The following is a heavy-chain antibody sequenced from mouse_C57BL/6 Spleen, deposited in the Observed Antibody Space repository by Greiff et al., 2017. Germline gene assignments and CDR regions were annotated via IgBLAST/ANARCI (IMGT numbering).Heavy chain of an antibody. CDR1: GYTFTSYG. Sequence: VQLQESGAELARPGASVKLSCKASGYTFTSYGISWVKQRTGQGLEWIGEIYPRSGNTYYNEKFKGQATLTADKSSSTAYMELRSLTSEDSAVYFCARPFSNCDPTPGGWGQGTTLTVSS. CDR2: IYPRSGNT. V-gene: IGHV1-81*01. J-gene: IGHJ2*01. CDR3: ARPFSNCDPTPGG. D-gene: IGHD4-1*01.